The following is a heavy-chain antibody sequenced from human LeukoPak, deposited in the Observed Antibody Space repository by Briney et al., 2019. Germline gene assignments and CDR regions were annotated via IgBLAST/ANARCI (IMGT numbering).Heavy chain of an antibody. V-gene: IGHV4-59*01. CDR1: GLSISSYY. J-gene: IGHJ5*02. CDR3: ARDLRGSCSSTSCPRARWFDP. CDR2: IYYSGST. Sequence: SETPSLTCTVSGLSISSYYWIWIRQPPGKGLEWIGYIYYSGSTNYNPSLKSRVTISVDTSKNQFSLKLSSVTAADTAVYYCARDLRGSCSSTSCPRARWFDPGGQGTLVTVSS. D-gene: IGHD2-2*01.